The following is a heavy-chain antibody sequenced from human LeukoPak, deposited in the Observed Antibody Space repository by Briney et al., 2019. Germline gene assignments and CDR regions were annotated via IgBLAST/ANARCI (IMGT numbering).Heavy chain of an antibody. V-gene: IGHV3-48*01. Sequence: PGGSLRLSCAASGFTFSSYAMSWVRQAPGKGLEWVSYISSSSSTIYYADSVKGRFTISRDNAKNSLYLQMNSLRAEDTAVYYCAKERGSGWLDYWGQGTLVTVSS. CDR1: GFTFSSYA. CDR3: AKERGSGWLDY. CDR2: ISSSSSTI. J-gene: IGHJ4*02. D-gene: IGHD6-19*01.